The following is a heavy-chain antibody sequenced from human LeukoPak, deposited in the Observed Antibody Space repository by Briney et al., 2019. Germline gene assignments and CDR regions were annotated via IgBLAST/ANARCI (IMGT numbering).Heavy chain of an antibody. CDR1: GFTFSSYW. D-gene: IGHD3-10*01. J-gene: IGHJ4*02. CDR2: INSDGGTT. CDR3: AQTGGGYGSVSYTDS. Sequence: GGSLRLSCTASGFTFSSYWMHWVRQAPGKGLVWVSRINSDGGTTNYADSVKGRFTISRDNAKNTLYLEMNSLRAEDTAVYYCAQTGGGYGSVSYTDSWGQGTLVIVSS. V-gene: IGHV3-74*01.